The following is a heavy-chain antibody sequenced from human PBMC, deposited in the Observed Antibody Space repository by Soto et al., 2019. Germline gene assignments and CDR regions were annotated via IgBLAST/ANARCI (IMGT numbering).Heavy chain of an antibody. V-gene: IGHV3-74*01. CDR2: MNSDGSST. D-gene: IGHD6-13*01. CDR3: ARDEAAQYYFAY. CDR1: GFTFSSYW. J-gene: IGHJ4*02. Sequence: EVQLVESGGGLVQPGGSLRLSCAASGFTFSSYWMHWVRQAPGKGLAWVSGMNSDGSSTSYAGSVKGRFSITRDNAKNTLYLQMNSLRAEDTAVYYCARDEAAQYYFAYWGQGTLVTVSS.